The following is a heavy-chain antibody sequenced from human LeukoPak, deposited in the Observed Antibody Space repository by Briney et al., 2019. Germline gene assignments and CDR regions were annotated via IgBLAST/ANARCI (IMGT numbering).Heavy chain of an antibody. CDR1: GFTFDNYG. CDR2: IYSGGST. Sequence: GGSLRLSCAASGFTFDNYGMHWVRQAPGKGLEWVSVIYSGGSTYYADSVKGRFTISRDNSKNTLYLQMNSLRAEDTAVYYCATSNYYDSSGLDYWGQGTLVTVSS. CDR3: ATSNYYDSSGLDY. D-gene: IGHD3-22*01. J-gene: IGHJ4*02. V-gene: IGHV3-53*01.